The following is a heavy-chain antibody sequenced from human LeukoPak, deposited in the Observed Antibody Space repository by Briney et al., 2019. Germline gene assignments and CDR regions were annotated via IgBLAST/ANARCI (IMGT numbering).Heavy chain of an antibody. Sequence: SVKVSCKASGGTFSSYAISWVRQAPGQGLEWMGGIIPIFGTANYAQKFQGRVTITADESTSTAYMALSSLRSEDTAMYYCARDPGYYYSSGYSVWGQGTLVTVSS. J-gene: IGHJ4*02. CDR3: ARDPGYYYSSGYSV. CDR1: GGTFSSYA. CDR2: IIPIFGTA. V-gene: IGHV1-69*13. D-gene: IGHD3-22*01.